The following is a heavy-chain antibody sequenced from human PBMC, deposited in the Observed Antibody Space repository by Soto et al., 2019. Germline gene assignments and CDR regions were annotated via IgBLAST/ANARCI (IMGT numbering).Heavy chain of an antibody. CDR1: GGSISSGDYY. CDR3: ARTRSGYGRPYFDY. D-gene: IGHD3-3*01. J-gene: IGHJ4*02. CDR2: IYYSGST. V-gene: IGHV4-30-4*01. Sequence: PSETLSLTCTVSGGSISSGDYYWSWIRQPPGKGLEWVGYIYYSGSTYYNPSLKSRVTISVDTSKNQFSLKLSSVTAADTAVYYCARTRSGYGRPYFDYWGQGTLVTVSS.